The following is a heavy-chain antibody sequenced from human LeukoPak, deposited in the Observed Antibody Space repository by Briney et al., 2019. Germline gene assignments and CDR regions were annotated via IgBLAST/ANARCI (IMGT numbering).Heavy chain of an antibody. CDR3: ARGKYYFDY. J-gene: IGHJ4*02. V-gene: IGHV1-18*01. CDR1: GGTFSSYA. CDR2: ISAYNGNT. Sequence: ASVKVSCKASGGTFSSYAISWVRQAPGQGLECMGWISAYNGNTNYAQKLQGGVTMTTDTSTSTAYVELRSLRSDDTAVYYCARGKYYFDYWGQGTLVTVSS.